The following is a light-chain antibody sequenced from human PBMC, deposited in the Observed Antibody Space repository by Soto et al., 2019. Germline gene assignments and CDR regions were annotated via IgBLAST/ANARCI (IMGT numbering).Light chain of an antibody. V-gene: IGLV2-11*01. CDR2: EVV. CDR1: SSDVGGYNY. Sequence: QSALTQPRSVSGSPGQSVTISCTGTSSDVGGYNYVSWYQQLPGKAPKLMIYEVVKRPSGVPDRFSGSKSGNTASLIISGLQAEDEADYYCCSYAGGYTLGAFGGGTKVTVL. J-gene: IGLJ2*01. CDR3: CSYAGGYTLGA.